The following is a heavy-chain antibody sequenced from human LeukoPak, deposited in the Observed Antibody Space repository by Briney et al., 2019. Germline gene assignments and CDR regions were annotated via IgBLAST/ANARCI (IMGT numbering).Heavy chain of an antibody. CDR2: INPNTGGT. D-gene: IGHD5-24*01. V-gene: IGHV1-2*06. CDR1: GYTFTGYY. Sequence: GASVKVSCKASGYTFTGYYMNWVRQAPGQGFEWLGRINPNTGGTNFAQSFQGRVTMTRDTSITTAYMELSRLRSDDTAVYYCARVGDGLNDAFDIWGQGTMVTVSS. J-gene: IGHJ3*02. CDR3: ARVGDGLNDAFDI.